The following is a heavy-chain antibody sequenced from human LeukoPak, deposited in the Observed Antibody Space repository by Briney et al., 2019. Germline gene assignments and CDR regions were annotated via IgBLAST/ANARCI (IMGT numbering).Heavy chain of an antibody. V-gene: IGHV3-48*01. D-gene: IGHD3-22*01. CDR3: ARDPVRLLLLNNYYYGMDV. Sequence: GGSLRLSCAASGFTFSSYSMNWVRQAPGKGLEWVSYISSSSTIYYADSVKGRFTISRDNAKNSLYLQMNSLRAEDTAVYYCARDPVRLLLLNNYYYGMDVWGQGTTVTVSS. J-gene: IGHJ6*02. CDR1: GFTFSSYS. CDR2: ISSSSTI.